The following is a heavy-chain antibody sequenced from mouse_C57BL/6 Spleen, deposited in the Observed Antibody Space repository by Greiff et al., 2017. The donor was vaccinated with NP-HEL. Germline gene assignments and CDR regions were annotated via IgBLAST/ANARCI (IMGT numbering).Heavy chain of an antibody. Sequence: EVKVEESGGGLVKPGGSLKLSCAASGFTFSSYAMSWVRQTPEKRLEWVATISDGGSYTYYPDNVKGRFTISRDNAKNNLYLQMSHLKSEDTAMYYCARAGSPSTVVAGDYFDYWGQGTTLTVSS. CDR1: GFTFSSYA. CDR2: ISDGGSYT. CDR3: ARAGSPSTVVAGDYFDY. J-gene: IGHJ2*01. V-gene: IGHV5-4*03. D-gene: IGHD1-1*01.